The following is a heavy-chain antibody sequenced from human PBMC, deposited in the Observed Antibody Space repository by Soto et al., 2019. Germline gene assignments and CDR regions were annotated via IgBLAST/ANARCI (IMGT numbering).Heavy chain of an antibody. CDR3: VRVGYCSSTSCFQFDP. CDR1: GFTFNSYW. J-gene: IGHJ5*02. V-gene: IGHV3-74*01. CDR2: VNSDGSST. D-gene: IGHD2-2*01. Sequence: GGSLRLSCAASGFTFNSYWMHWVRQAPGKGLVWVSRVNSDGSSTSYADSVKGRFTISRDNAKNTLYLQMNSLRAEDSAVYYCVRVGYCSSTSCFQFDPWGQGTLVTVSS.